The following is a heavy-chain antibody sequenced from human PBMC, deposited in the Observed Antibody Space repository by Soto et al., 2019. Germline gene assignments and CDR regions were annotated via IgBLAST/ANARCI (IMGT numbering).Heavy chain of an antibody. V-gene: IGHV4-59*01. CDR3: ARVAYYDSSGYDAFDI. J-gene: IGHJ3*02. Sequence: ETLSLTCTVSGGSISSYYWSWIRQPPGKGLEWIGYIYYSGSTNYNPSLKSRVTISVDTSKNQFSLKLSSVTAADTAVYYCARVAYYDSSGYDAFDIWGQGTMVTVSS. CDR2: IYYSGST. CDR1: GGSISSYY. D-gene: IGHD3-22*01.